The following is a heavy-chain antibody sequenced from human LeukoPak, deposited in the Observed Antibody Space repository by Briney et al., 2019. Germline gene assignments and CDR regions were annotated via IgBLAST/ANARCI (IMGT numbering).Heavy chain of an antibody. CDR1: GYTFTDYY. J-gene: IGHJ4*02. V-gene: IGHV1-18*04. CDR2: ISAYNGNT. Sequence: ASVKVSCKASGYTFTDYYMHWVRQAPGQGLEWMGWISAYNGNTNYAQKLQGRVTMTTDTSTSTAYMELRSLRSDDTAVYYCARVAFFEWPYFDYWGQGTLVTVSS. D-gene: IGHD3-3*01. CDR3: ARVAFFEWPYFDY.